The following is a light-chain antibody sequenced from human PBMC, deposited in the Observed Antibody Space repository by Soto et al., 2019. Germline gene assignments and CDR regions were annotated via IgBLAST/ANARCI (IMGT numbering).Light chain of an antibody. V-gene: IGKV3-15*01. CDR2: GAS. J-gene: IGKJ1*01. Sequence: EMVMTQSPATLSVSPGERATLSCRASQSVSRNLAWYQQKPGQAPRLLIYGASTRATGIPARFSGSGSGTEFILTLSSLHSEDFAVYYCQQYYNWWTFGQGTKVEIK. CDR3: QQYYNWWT. CDR1: QSVSRN.